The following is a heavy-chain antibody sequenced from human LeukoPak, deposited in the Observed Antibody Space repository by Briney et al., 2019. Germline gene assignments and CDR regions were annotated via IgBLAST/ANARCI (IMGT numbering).Heavy chain of an antibody. CDR1: GFTVSSNY. J-gene: IGHJ4*02. Sequence: PGGSLRLSCAASGFTVSSNYMNWVRQAPGKGLEWVSVIYSGGRTYYADSVKGRFTVSRDNSKNTLFLQMNVMRAEDTAVYYCAREGPTTAFDNWGQGTLVTVSS. D-gene: IGHD1-26*01. CDR3: AREGPTTAFDN. V-gene: IGHV3-53*01. CDR2: IYSGGRT.